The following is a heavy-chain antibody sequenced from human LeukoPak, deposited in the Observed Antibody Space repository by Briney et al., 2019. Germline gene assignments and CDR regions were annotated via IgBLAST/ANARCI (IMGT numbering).Heavy chain of an antibody. V-gene: IGHV1-18*01. CDR3: AREFCSGGGCYYYGMDV. J-gene: IGHJ6*02. CDR2: ISGYNGNT. Sequence: ASVKVSCKASGYTFISYGISWVRHAPGQGLEWMGWISGYNGNTNYAQKFQGRVTMTTDTSTSTAYLELRRLRSDDTAIYYCAREFCSGGGCYYYGMDVWGQGTTVTVS. D-gene: IGHD2-15*01. CDR1: GYTFISYG.